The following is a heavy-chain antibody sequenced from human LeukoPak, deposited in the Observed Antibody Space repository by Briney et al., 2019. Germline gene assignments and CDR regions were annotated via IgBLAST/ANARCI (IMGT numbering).Heavy chain of an antibody. J-gene: IGHJ4*02. CDR3: ARSSSWFYFDY. CDR1: GFTLSSYA. D-gene: IGHD6-13*01. Sequence: PGGALRLSCAASGFTLSSYAMHWVRPAPGKGLGWVAVISYDGSNKYYADSVKGRFTISRDNSKNTLYLQMNSLRAEDTAVYYCARSSSWFYFDYWGQGTLVTVSS. CDR2: ISYDGSNK. V-gene: IGHV3-30-3*01.